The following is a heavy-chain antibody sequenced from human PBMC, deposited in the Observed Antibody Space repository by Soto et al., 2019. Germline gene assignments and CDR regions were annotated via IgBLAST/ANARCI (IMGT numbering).Heavy chain of an antibody. CDR3: ARDKITGLFDY. D-gene: IGHD2-8*02. Sequence: PSETLSLTCAVYGGSFSGYSWTWLRQPPGTGLEWIGEINHSGSTNYNPSLKSRVTISVDTSKNQFSLKLTSVTAADTAVYYCARDKITGLFDYWGQGTLDTGSS. J-gene: IGHJ4*02. CDR2: INHSGST. V-gene: IGHV4-34*01. CDR1: GGSFSGYS.